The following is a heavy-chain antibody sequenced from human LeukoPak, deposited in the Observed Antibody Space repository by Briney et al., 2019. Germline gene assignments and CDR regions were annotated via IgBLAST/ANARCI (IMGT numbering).Heavy chain of an antibody. Sequence: GGSLRLSCAASGFTFSSYATSWVRQAPGKGLEWVSGSGSGGSTYSADSVKGRFTISRDNSKNTLYLQMNSPRAEDTAIYYCAKDFWSGYYPNYWGQGTLVTVSS. CDR2: SGSGGST. V-gene: IGHV3-23*01. CDR1: GFTFSSYA. D-gene: IGHD3-3*01. J-gene: IGHJ4*02. CDR3: AKDFWSGYYPNY.